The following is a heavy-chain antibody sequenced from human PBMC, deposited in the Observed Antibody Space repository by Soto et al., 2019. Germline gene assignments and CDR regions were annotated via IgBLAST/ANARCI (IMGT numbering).Heavy chain of an antibody. J-gene: IGHJ6*02. D-gene: IGHD6-13*01. CDR3: AKDLLAAAALYYYYYGMDV. Sequence: GGSLRLSCAASGFTFSSYAMSWVRQAPGKGLEWVSAISGSGGSTYYADSVKGRFTISRDNSKNTLYLRMNSLRAEDTAVYYCAKDLLAAAALYYYYYGMDVWGQGTTVTVSS. CDR1: GFTFSSYA. CDR2: ISGSGGST. V-gene: IGHV3-23*01.